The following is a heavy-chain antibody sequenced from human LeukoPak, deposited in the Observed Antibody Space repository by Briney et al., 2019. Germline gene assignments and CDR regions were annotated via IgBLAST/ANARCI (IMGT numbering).Heavy chain of an antibody. CDR1: GFTFSNAW. CDR3: ARKGLYCSSTSCYDY. V-gene: IGHV3-48*04. J-gene: IGHJ4*02. CDR2: ISWNSGSI. D-gene: IGHD2-2*01. Sequence: GGSLRLSCAASGFTFSNAWMSWVRQAPGKGLEWVSGISWNSGSIGYADSVKGRFTISRDNAKNSLYLQMNSLRAEDTAVYYCARKGLYCSSTSCYDYWGQGTLVTVSS.